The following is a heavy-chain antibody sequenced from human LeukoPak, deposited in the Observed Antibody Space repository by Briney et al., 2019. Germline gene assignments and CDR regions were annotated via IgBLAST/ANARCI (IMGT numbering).Heavy chain of an antibody. D-gene: IGHD6-13*01. CDR2: ISYDGSNK. CDR1: GFTFSSYA. V-gene: IGHV3-30-3*01. J-gene: IGHJ4*02. Sequence: GGSLRLSCAASGFTFSSYAMHWVRQAPGKGLEWVAVISYDGSNKYYADSVKGRFTISRDNSKNSLYLQMNSLRAEDTAVYYCARAGDSSSWYSLAYWGQGTLVTVSS. CDR3: ARAGDSSSWYSLAY.